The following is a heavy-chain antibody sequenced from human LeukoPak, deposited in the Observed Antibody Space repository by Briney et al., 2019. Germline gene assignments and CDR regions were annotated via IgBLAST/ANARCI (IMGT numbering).Heavy chain of an antibody. D-gene: IGHD3-10*01. CDR3: ARHWPTIRGVDY. CDR1: GGSISSRDYY. V-gene: IGHV4-39*01. J-gene: IGHJ4*02. CDR2: TYYSGST. Sequence: PSDTLSLTCTVSGGSISSRDYYWVCIRQPPGKGMECGGSTYYSGSTYYNPSLKSPVTTSVDTSKNQFSLKMSSVTAADTAVYYCARHWPTIRGVDYWGQGTLVTVSS.